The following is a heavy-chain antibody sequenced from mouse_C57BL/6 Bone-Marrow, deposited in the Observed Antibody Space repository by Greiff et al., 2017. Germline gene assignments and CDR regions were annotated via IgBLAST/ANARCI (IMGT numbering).Heavy chain of an antibody. Sequence: QVQLQQPGAELVKPGASVKLSCKASGYTFTSYWMQWVKQRPGQGLEWIGEIDPSDSYTNYNQKFKGKATLTVDTSSSTAYMQLSSLTSEDSAVYYCARRELPTVVPDFDYWGQGTTLTVSS. D-gene: IGHD1-1*01. CDR3: ARRELPTVVPDFDY. CDR1: GYTFTSYW. J-gene: IGHJ2*01. CDR2: IDPSDSYT. V-gene: IGHV1-50*01.